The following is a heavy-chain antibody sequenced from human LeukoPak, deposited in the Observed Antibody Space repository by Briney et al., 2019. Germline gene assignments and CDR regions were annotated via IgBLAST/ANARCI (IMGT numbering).Heavy chain of an antibody. D-gene: IGHD3-10*01. CDR1: GGSISSSYSY. CDR3: ARAGPFGNWFDP. CDR2: IYYSGST. V-gene: IGHV4-39*07. Sequence: SETLSLTCTVSGGSISSSYSYWGWIRQPPGKGLEWIGNIYYSGSTYYSPSLTSRVTVSVDTSENQFSLKLSSVTAADTAVYYCARAGPFGNWFDPWGQGTLVTVSS. J-gene: IGHJ5*02.